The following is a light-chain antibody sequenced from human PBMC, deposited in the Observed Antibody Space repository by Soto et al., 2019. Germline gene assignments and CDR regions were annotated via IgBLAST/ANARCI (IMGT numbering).Light chain of an antibody. J-gene: IGKJ1*01. V-gene: IGKV1-5*01. CDR2: DAS. CDR1: QSISSR. Sequence: DIQMTQSPSTLSASVGDRVTITCRASQSISSRLAWYQQKPGKTPNLLIYDASNLGSGVPSRFSGSGSGTEFTLTISSLQPDDFATYYCQQYDTYSTFGQGTKVDIK. CDR3: QQYDTYST.